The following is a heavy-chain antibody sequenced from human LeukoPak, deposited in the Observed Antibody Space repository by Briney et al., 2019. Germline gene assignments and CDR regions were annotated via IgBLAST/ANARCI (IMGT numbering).Heavy chain of an antibody. CDR3: VRRAYSGYRDY. V-gene: IGHV5-51*01. CDR1: GYSFTNFW. J-gene: IGHJ4*02. CDR2: TYPGDSDT. Sequence: GESLKISCKGSGYSFTNFWIGWVRQMPGKGLEWMGITYPGDSDTRYSPSFQGQVTISVDKSISTAYLQWSSLKASDTAMYYCVRRAYSGYRDYWGQGTLVTVSS. D-gene: IGHD5-12*01.